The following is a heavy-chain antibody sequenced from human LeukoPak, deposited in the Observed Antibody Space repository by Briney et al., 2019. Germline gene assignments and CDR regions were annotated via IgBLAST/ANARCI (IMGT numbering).Heavy chain of an antibody. V-gene: IGHV3-21*01. D-gene: IGHD3-10*01. CDR1: GFTFSSYS. CDR2: ISSSSYI. CDR3: ARAGYVGSGNYYYYMDV. J-gene: IGHJ6*03. Sequence: GGSLRLSCAASGFTFSSYSMNWVRQAPGKGLEWVSSISSSSYIYYADSVKGRFTISRDNAKNSLYLQMNSLRAEDTAVYYCARAGYVGSGNYYYYMDVWGKGTTVTVSS.